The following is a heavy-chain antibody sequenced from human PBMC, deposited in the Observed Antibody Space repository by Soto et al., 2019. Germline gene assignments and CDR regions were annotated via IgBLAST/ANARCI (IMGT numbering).Heavy chain of an antibody. CDR2: ISSSSSYI. D-gene: IGHD1-26*01. CDR3: ARAVGEYFYYGMDV. J-gene: IGHJ6*01. Sequence: GGSLRLSCAASGFTFSSYSMSWVRQAPGKGLEWVSSISSSSSYIYYADSVKGRFTISRDNAKNSLYLQMDSLRAEDTAVYYWARAVGEYFYYGMDVCAQGSTVIVSS. V-gene: IGHV3-21*01. CDR1: GFTFSSYS.